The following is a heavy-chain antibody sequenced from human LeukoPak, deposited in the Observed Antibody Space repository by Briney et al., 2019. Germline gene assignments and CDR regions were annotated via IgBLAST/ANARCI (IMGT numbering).Heavy chain of an antibody. Sequence: GGSLRLSCAASGFTFSSYAMHWVRQAPGKGLEWVAVISYDGSNKYYAVSVKGRFTISRDNSKHTLYLQMNSLRAEDTAVYYCARGISHYDILTGYSGLRDAFDIWGQGTMVTVSS. CDR2: ISYDGSNK. V-gene: IGHV3-30-3*01. CDR1: GFTFSSYA. D-gene: IGHD3-9*01. J-gene: IGHJ3*02. CDR3: ARGISHYDILTGYSGLRDAFDI.